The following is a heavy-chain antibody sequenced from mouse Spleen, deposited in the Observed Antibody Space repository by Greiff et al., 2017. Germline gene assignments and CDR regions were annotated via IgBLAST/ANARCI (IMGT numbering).Heavy chain of an antibody. CDR1: GYTFTSYW. D-gene: IGHD3-1*01. CDR2: INPSSGYT. V-gene: IGHV1-7*01. CDR3: ARCRGSSGFYFDY. Sequence: QVQLKESGAELAKPGASVKLSCKASGYTFTSYWMHWVKQRPGQGLEWIGYINPSSGYTKYNQKFKDKATLTADKSSSTAYMQLSSLTYEDSAVYYCARCRGSSGFYFDYWGQGTTLTVSS. J-gene: IGHJ2*01.